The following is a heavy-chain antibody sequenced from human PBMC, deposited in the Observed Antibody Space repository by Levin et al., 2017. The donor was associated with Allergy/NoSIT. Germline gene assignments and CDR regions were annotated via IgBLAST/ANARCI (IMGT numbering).Heavy chain of an antibody. CDR1: GFIFSNYA. J-gene: IGHJ4*02. D-gene: IGHD1-14*01. V-gene: IGHV3-23*01. CDR2: ISGGGATT. CDR3: AKSARTTWSFDS. Sequence: LSLTCAASGFIFSNYAMNWVRQAPGKGLEWVAGISGGGATTHYVDSVKGRFTISRDNFKSKLYLQMRSMRADDTALYYCAKSARTTWSFDSWGQGTLVTVSS.